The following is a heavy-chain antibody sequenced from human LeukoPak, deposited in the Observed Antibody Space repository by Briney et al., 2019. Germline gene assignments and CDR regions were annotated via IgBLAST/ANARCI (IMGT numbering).Heavy chain of an antibody. CDR1: GGSISSYY. Sequence: PSETPSLTCTVSGGSISSYYWSWIRQPPGKGLEWIGSIYYSGSTYYNPSLKSRVTISVDTSKNQFSLKLCSVTAADTAVYYCARRPNYDSSGYSLDYWGQGTLVTVSS. D-gene: IGHD3-22*01. V-gene: IGHV4-59*05. CDR3: ARRPNYDSSGYSLDY. CDR2: IYYSGST. J-gene: IGHJ4*02.